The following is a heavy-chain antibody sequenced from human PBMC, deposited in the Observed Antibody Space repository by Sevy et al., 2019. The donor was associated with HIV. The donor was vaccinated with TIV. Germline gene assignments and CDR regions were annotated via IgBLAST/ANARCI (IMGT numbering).Heavy chain of an antibody. CDR2: IGTAGDT. V-gene: IGHV3-13*01. CDR3: ARGTRDSGSYYLGEDAFDI. D-gene: IGHD1-26*01. J-gene: IGHJ3*02. CDR1: GFTFSRYD. Sequence: GGSLRLSCAASGFTFSRYDMHWVRQATGKGLEWVSSIGTAGDTYYPGSVKGRFTISRENAKKSLYLQMNSLRAGDTAVYYCARGTRDSGSYYLGEDAFDIWGQGTMVTVSS.